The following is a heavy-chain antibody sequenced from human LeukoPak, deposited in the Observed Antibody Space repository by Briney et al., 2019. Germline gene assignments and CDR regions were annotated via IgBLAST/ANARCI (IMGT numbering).Heavy chain of an antibody. V-gene: IGHV3-13*01. CDR1: GFTFCSYD. D-gene: IGHD1-26*01. J-gene: IGHJ5*02. CDR3: ARVLGLSQFDP. CDR2: IGTAGDT. Sequence: GGSLRLSCAASGFTFCSYDMHWVRQATGKGLEWVSDIGTAGDTYYPGSVKGRFTISRENAKNSLYLQMNSLRAEDTAVYYCARVLGLSQFDPWGQGTLVTVSS.